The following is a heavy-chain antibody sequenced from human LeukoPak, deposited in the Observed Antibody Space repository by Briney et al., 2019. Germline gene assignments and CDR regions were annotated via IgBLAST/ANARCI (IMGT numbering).Heavy chain of an antibody. CDR1: GGSISSSNW. D-gene: IGHD1-1*01. V-gene: IGHV4-4*02. CDR3: ARVTGTTPFDY. CDR2: ISHSGST. Sequence: SETLSLTCAVSGGSISSSNWWSWVRQPPGKGLEWIGEISHSGSTNYNPSLESRVTISVDRSKNQFSLRLNSVTAVDTAVYFCARVTGTTPFDYWGRGTLVTVSS. J-gene: IGHJ4*02.